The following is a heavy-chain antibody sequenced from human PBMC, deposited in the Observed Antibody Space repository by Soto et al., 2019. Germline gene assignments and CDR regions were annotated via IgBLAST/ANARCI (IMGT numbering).Heavy chain of an antibody. J-gene: IGHJ6*03. CDR1: GGSISSSSYY. D-gene: IGHD2-15*01. CDR3: ARHGFEGYCSGGSCYVIRKDYYYYYMDV. CDR2: IYYSGST. V-gene: IGHV4-39*01. Sequence: TSETLSLTCTVSGGSISSSSYYWGWIRQPPGKGLEWIGSIYYSGSTYYNPSLKSRVTISVDTSKNQFSLKLSSVTAADTAVYYCARHGFEGYCSGGSCYVIRKDYYYYYMDVWGKGTTVTVSS.